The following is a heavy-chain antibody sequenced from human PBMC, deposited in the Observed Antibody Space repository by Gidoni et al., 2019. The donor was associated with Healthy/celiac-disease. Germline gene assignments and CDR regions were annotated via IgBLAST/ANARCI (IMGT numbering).Heavy chain of an antibody. CDR1: GGSFSGYY. J-gene: IGHJ5*02. Sequence: QVQLQQWGAGLLKPSETLSLTCAVYGGSFSGYYWSWIRQPPGKGLEWIGEINHSGSTNYNPSLKSRVTISVDTSKNQFSLKLSSVTAADTAVYYCARGTRVKWFGERPSSWFDPWGQGTLVTVSS. CDR3: ARGTRVKWFGERPSSWFDP. CDR2: INHSGST. V-gene: IGHV4-34*01. D-gene: IGHD3-10*01.